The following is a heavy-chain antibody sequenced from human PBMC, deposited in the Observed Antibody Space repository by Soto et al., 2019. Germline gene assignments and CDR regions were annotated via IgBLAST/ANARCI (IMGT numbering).Heavy chain of an antibody. CDR3: ARPYDYNLPGGMDV. CDR1: GFSVSSNY. J-gene: IGHJ6*02. CDR2: LYRGGTT. V-gene: IGHV3-53*02. D-gene: IGHD4-4*01. Sequence: EVHLVDTGGGSIQPGGSLRLSCAASGFSVSSNYLSWVRQAPGKGRAWVSVLYRGGTTYYADSVKGRFIITRDISKNTLYLQMNALRAEDTAVYYCARPYDYNLPGGMDVWGQGTMVTVSS.